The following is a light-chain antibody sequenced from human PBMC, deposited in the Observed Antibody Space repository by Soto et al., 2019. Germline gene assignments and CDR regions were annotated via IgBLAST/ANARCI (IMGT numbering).Light chain of an antibody. V-gene: IGLV2-14*03. Sequence: QSALTQPASVSGSPGQSITISCTGTSSDVGGYNYVSWYQHHPGKAPKLMIYDVSNRPSGVSDRFSGSKSGNTASLTISGLQAEDESYYYCSSYTSSSTHVVFGGGTKVTVL. CDR3: SSYTSSSTHVV. CDR1: SSDVGGYNY. J-gene: IGLJ2*01. CDR2: DVS.